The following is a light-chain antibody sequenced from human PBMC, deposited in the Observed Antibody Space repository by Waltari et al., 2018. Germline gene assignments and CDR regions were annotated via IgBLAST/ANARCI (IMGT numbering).Light chain of an antibody. J-gene: IGLJ1*01. CDR2: GVS. CDR1: SSDVGGYDY. CDR3: SSHTSSNTRV. Sequence: QSALTQPASVSGSPGQSITISCTGTSSDVGGYDYVSWYQQYPGKVPKLLIYGVSNRPSGVSNCFSGSKSGNTASLTISGLQAGDEADYYCSSHTSSNTRVFGTGTEVTVL. V-gene: IGLV2-14*01.